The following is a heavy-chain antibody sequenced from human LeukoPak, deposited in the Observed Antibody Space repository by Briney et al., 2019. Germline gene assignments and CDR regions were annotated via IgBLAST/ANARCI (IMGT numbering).Heavy chain of an antibody. D-gene: IGHD3-22*01. V-gene: IGHV4-59*08. CDR3: ARSYYDSSGYYPQNYYYMDV. Sequence: SETLSLTCTVSGGSISSYYWSWIRQPPGKGLEWIGYIYYSGSTNYNPSLKSRVTISVDTSKNQFSLKLSSVTAADTAVHYCARSYYDSSGYYPQNYYYMDVWGKGTTVTVSS. CDR2: IYYSGST. J-gene: IGHJ6*03. CDR1: GGSISSYY.